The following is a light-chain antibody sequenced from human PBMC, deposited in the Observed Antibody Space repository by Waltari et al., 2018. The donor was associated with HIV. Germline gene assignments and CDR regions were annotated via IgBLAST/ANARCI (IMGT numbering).Light chain of an antibody. CDR1: SSNIGDNY. J-gene: IGLJ3*02. V-gene: IGLV1-47*01. CDR2: RNS. Sequence: QSALTQPPSTSGTPGQTVTIPCSGSSSNIGDNYVSWYQQLPGTAPKLLIYRNSQRPSCVRDRFSGSKSGTSASLAINDLRSEDEAEYHCAAWDDSLSGWVFGGGTNLTVL. CDR3: AAWDDSLSGWV.